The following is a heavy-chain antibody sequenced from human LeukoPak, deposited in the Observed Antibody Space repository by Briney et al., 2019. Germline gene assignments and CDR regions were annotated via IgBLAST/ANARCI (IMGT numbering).Heavy chain of an antibody. CDR2: ISAYNGNT. J-gene: IGHJ6*02. D-gene: IGHD2-2*01. CDR3: ARDLPVVPAANAGYYYYGMDV. CDR1: GYTFTNYC. V-gene: IGHV1-18*01. Sequence: ASVTVSCKGSGYTFTNYCISWVRQAPGQGREWMGWISAYNGNTNYAQKLQGRVTMTTDTSTSTAYMELRSLRSDDTAVYYCARDLPVVPAANAGYYYYGMDVWGQGTTVTVSS.